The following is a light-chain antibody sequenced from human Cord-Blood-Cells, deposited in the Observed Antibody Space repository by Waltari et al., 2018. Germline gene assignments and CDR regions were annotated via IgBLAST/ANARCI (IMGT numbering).Light chain of an antibody. CDR1: QSISSW. CDR2: KAS. CDR3: QQYNSYWT. Sequence: DIQITQSPSTLSAYVGDRVTITCRASQSISSWLAGYQQKPEKAPKLLIYKASSLERGVPSRFSGSGSQTEFTLTISSLQPDYFATYYCQQYNSYWTFGQGTKVEI. J-gene: IGKJ1*01. V-gene: IGKV1-5*03.